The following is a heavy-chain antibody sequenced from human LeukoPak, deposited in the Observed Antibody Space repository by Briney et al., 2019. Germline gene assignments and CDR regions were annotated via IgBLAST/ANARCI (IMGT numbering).Heavy chain of an antibody. J-gene: IGHJ4*02. CDR3: ARGGWLPASVVPVAGPLDY. D-gene: IGHD2-2*01. V-gene: IGHV4-30-4*08. CDR1: GGSISSGDYY. CDR2: IYYSGST. Sequence: SETLSLTCTVSGGSISSGDYYWSWIRQPPGKGLEWVVYIYYSGSTYYNPSLKSRVTISVDTSKNQFSLKLSSVTAADTAVYYCARGGWLPASVVPVAGPLDYWGQGTLVTVSS.